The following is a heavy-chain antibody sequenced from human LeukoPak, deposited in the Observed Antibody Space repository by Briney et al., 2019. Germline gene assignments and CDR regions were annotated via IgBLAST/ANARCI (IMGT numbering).Heavy chain of an antibody. CDR1: GESFSGYY. D-gene: IGHD6-13*01. Sequence: SETLSLTCAVYGESFSGYYWSWIRQPPGKGLEWIGEINHSGSTNYNPSLKSRVTISIDTSKNQFSLKLTSVTAADTAVYYCARNSSSPDYWGQGTRVTVSS. CDR2: INHSGST. J-gene: IGHJ4*02. V-gene: IGHV4-34*01. CDR3: ARNSSSPDY.